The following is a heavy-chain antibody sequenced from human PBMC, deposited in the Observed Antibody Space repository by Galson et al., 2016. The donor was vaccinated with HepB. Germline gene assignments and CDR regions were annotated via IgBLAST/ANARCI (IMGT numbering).Heavy chain of an antibody. CDR1: GFTFSDYG. Sequence: SLRLSCAASGFTFSDYGMHWVRQAPGKGLEWVAVISYDGTNTYYVDSVKGRFTISRGNSKNTLFLQMDSLRLEDTAAYYCAKEGGISTTMLDYYYHYDMDVWGQGTTVTVSS. CDR2: ISYDGTNT. J-gene: IGHJ6*02. V-gene: IGHV3-30*18. D-gene: IGHD3-10*02. CDR3: AKEGGISTTMLDYYYHYDMDV.